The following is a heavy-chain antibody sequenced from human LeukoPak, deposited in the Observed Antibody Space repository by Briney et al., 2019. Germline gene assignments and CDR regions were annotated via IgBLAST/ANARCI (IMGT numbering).Heavy chain of an antibody. J-gene: IGHJ4*02. CDR2: IYVGGST. Sequence: GGSLRLSCAASGFTVSGSYMSWVRQAPGKGLEWVSLIYVGGSTLYADSVKGRFTISRDNSKNTLYLQMNSLRAEDTAVYYCARDGSPDILTGYYRFGGSDCWGQGTLVNVSS. CDR3: ARDGSPDILTGYYRFGGSDC. CDR1: GFTVSGSY. D-gene: IGHD3-9*01. V-gene: IGHV3-66*01.